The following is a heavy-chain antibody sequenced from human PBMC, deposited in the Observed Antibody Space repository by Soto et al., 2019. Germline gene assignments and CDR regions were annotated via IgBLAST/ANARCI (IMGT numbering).Heavy chain of an antibody. Sequence: SAKVSSKASGGTFSSYAISWVRQAPGQGLEWMGGIIPIFGTANYALKFQGRVTITADESTSTAYMELSSLRSEDTAVYYCASERGYSYGSIFDYWGQGTLVTVSS. CDR2: IIPIFGTA. V-gene: IGHV1-69*13. CDR3: ASERGYSYGSIFDY. J-gene: IGHJ4*02. D-gene: IGHD5-18*01. CDR1: GGTFSSYA.